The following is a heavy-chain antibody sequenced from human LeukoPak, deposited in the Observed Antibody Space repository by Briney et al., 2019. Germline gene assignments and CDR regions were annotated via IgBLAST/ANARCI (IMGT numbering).Heavy chain of an antibody. V-gene: IGHV3-21*01. J-gene: IGHJ4*02. CDR1: GFTFSSYS. D-gene: IGHD3-22*01. CDR3: CSIVVVITDTFDY. CDR2: ISSSSSYI. Sequence: GGSLRLSCAASGFTFSSYSMNWVRQAPGKGLEWVSSISSSSSYIYYADSVKGRFTISRDNAKNSLYLQMNSLRAEDTAVYYCCSIVVVITDTFDYWGQGTLVTVSS.